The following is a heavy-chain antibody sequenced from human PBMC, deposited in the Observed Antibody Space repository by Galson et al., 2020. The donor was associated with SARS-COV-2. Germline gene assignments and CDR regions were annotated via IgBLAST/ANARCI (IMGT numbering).Heavy chain of an antibody. CDR3: ARGLHYYDSSGYYFDY. CDR2: IYYSGST. CDR1: GGSISSYY. V-gene: IGHV4-59*01. Sequence: ETSETLSLTCTVSGGSISSYYWSWIRQPPGKGLEWIGYIYYSGSTNYNPSLKSRVTISVDTSKNQFSLKLSSVTAADTAVYYCARGLHYYDSSGYYFDYWGQGTLVTVYS. J-gene: IGHJ4*02. D-gene: IGHD3-22*01.